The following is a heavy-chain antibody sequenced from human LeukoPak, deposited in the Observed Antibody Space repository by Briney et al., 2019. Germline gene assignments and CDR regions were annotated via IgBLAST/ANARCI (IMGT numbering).Heavy chain of an antibody. Sequence: GASVKVSCKAPGGTFRSHTISWVRQAPGQGLEWMGRIIPILGIASYAQKFQGRVTITTDESTRTAYMELSSLRSEDTAVYYCALSSGWIFDYWGQGTLVTVSS. J-gene: IGHJ4*02. CDR2: IIPILGIA. CDR1: GGTFRSHT. D-gene: IGHD6-19*01. CDR3: ALSSGWIFDY. V-gene: IGHV1-69*02.